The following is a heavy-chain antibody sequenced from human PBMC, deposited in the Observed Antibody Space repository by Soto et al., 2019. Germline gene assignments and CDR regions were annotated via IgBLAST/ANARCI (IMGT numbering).Heavy chain of an antibody. Sequence: QFTLKESGPVLVKTTETLTLTCTVSGFSRSNARMGVSWIRQPPGKALEWLAHIFSNDEKSYSTSLKSRLTISKETYKRQVGLTMTNMDPVDTATYYCARIFCSGGSCYAGFYYYYGMDVWGQGTTVTVSS. V-gene: IGHV2-26*01. CDR1: GFSRSNARMG. CDR3: ARIFCSGGSCYAGFYYYYGMDV. D-gene: IGHD2-15*01. J-gene: IGHJ6*02. CDR2: IFSNDEK.